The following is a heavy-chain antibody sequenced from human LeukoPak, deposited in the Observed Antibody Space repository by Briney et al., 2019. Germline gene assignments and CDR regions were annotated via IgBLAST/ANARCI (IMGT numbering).Heavy chain of an antibody. CDR1: GFTFSYYG. J-gene: IGHJ3*02. Sequence: GGTLRLSCAASGFTFSYYGMSWVRQAPGKGLEWVSVFSGSGGRTYYADSVKGRSTISRDNAKNSLYLQMNSLRAEDTAVYYCARKRSPGAFDIWGQGTMVTVSS. CDR2: FSGSGGRT. CDR3: ARKRSPGAFDI. V-gene: IGHV3-21*01.